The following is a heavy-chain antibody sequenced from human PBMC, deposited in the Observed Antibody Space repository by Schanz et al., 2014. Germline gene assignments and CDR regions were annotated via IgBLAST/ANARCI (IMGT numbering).Heavy chain of an antibody. Sequence: QVRLEESGGGVVQPGGSLRLSCAASGFTFSTTGMHWVRQAPGKGLVWVTYIRYDGINKYYADSVKGRFTVSRDNAKSTLFLQMDSLRPEDTAIYYCAKEWSPSFWGQGTLVTVSS. CDR3: AKEWSPSF. J-gene: IGHJ4*02. D-gene: IGHD1-26*01. CDR1: GFTFSTTG. V-gene: IGHV3-30*02. CDR2: IRYDGINK.